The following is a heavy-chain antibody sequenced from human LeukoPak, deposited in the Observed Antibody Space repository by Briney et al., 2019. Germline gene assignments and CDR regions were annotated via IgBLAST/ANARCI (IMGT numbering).Heavy chain of an antibody. J-gene: IGHJ4*02. Sequence: SETLSLTCAVSGGSISSSSHYWGWIRQPPGKRLEWIGSIYYSGSTYYNPSLKSRVTISVDTSKNQFSLRLSSVTAADMAVYFCAKLGYSVSWTDCWGQGTLVTVSS. CDR1: GGSISSSSHY. CDR2: IYYSGST. V-gene: IGHV4-39*01. D-gene: IGHD6-13*01. CDR3: AKLGYSVSWTDC.